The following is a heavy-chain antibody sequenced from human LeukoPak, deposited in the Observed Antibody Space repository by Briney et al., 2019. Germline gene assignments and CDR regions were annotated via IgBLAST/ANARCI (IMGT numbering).Heavy chain of an antibody. CDR1: GYSISSGYY. Sequence: SETLSLTCTVSGYSISSGYYWGWIRQPPGKGLEWIGSIYHSGSTNYNPSLKSRVTISVDTSKNQFSLKLSSVTAADTAVYYCARVGPYRITMVRGVLYYFDYWGQGTLVTVSS. CDR3: ARVGPYRITMVRGVLYYFDY. CDR2: IYHSGST. J-gene: IGHJ4*02. D-gene: IGHD3-10*01. V-gene: IGHV4-38-2*02.